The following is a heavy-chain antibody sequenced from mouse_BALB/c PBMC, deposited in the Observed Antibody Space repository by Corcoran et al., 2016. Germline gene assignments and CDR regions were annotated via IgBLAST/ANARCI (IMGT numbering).Heavy chain of an antibody. V-gene: IGHV9-3-1*01. Sequence: QIQLVQSGPELKKPGETVKISCKASGYTFTNYGMNWVEQAPGKGLKWMGWISTYTGEPTYADAFKGRFAFSLETSASTAYLQINNLKNEDTATYYCAITTEVADYYVMDYWGQGTSVTVSS. J-gene: IGHJ4*01. CDR1: GYTFTNYG. D-gene: IGHD1-1*01. CDR3: AITTEVADYYVMDY. CDR2: ISTYTGEP.